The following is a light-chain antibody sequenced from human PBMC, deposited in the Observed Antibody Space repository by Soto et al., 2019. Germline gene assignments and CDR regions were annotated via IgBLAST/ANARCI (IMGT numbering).Light chain of an antibody. V-gene: IGKV4-1*01. CDR2: WAS. CDR3: QQYDTTPRT. Sequence: DIVMTQSPDSLAVSLGGRATINCKSSQSVLKSSNKKNHLAWYQQKPGQPPKLLIYWASTRESGVPDRFSGSGSGTDFTLTISSLQAEDVAVYYCQQYDTTPRTFGQGTKLEIK. J-gene: IGKJ2*02. CDR1: QSVLKSSNKKNH.